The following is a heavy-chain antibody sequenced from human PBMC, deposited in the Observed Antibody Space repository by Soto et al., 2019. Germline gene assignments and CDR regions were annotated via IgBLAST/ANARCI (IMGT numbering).Heavy chain of an antibody. J-gene: IGHJ4*02. CDR1: GFTFSTYG. CDR2: ISYDGISK. D-gene: IGHD3-22*01. Sequence: PGGSLRLSCAGSGFTFSTYGMHWVRQAPGKGLEWVAVISYDGISKYYADSVKGRFNIFRDNSKSTLYLQMNNLRTEDTAVYFCAKGLRTPGPLYYDSSDFLPRDSWGQGALVTVSS. CDR3: AKGLRTPGPLYYDSSDFLPRDS. V-gene: IGHV3-30*18.